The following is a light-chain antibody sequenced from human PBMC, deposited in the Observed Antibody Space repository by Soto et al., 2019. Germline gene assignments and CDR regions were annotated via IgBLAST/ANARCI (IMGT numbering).Light chain of an antibody. CDR3: SSYKDRSPLVV. Sequence: QSALTQPASVSGSPGQSSTISCTGISSDVGGYNFVSWYQQYPGKAPKLMIYDVNNRPSGVSNRFSGSKSDNTASLTISGLQSEDDADYYCSSYKDRSPLVVFGGVTEVTVL. J-gene: IGLJ2*01. V-gene: IGLV2-14*03. CDR2: DVN. CDR1: SSDVGGYNF.